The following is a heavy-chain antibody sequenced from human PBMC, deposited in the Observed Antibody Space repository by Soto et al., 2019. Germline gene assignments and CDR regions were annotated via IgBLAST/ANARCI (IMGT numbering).Heavy chain of an antibody. J-gene: IGHJ6*02. CDR3: ATSQLPRGYSSRFAYNGMDV. V-gene: IGHV1-3*01. Sequence: ASVKVSCKASGYTFTSYAMHWVRQAPGQRLEWMGWINAGNGNTKYSQKFQGRVTITRDTSASTAYMELSSLRSEDTAVYYCATSQLPRGYSSRFAYNGMDVWGQGTTVTVSS. CDR1: GYTFTSYA. D-gene: IGHD5-18*01. CDR2: INAGNGNT.